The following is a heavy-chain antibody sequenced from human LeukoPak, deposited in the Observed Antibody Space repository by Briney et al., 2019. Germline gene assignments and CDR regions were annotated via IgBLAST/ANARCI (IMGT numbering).Heavy chain of an antibody. CDR2: ITSPVGRM. J-gene: IGHJ4*02. CDR3: ATDGRSSGWYGFDY. V-gene: IGHV3-21*01. CDR1: GFTFSTYS. Sequence: KPGGSLRLSCAASGFTFSTYSMNWVRQTPGKGLEWVSSITSPVGRMYYADSLKGRITISRDNARSTLYLQMNSLRAEDTAVYYCATDGRSSGWYGFDYWGQGTLVTVSS. D-gene: IGHD6-19*01.